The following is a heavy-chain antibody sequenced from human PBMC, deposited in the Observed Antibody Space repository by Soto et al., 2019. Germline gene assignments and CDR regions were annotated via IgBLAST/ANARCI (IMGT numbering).Heavy chain of an antibody. CDR3: AGGRHYDILTGYSDFDY. J-gene: IGHJ4*02. CDR1: GYTFTSYD. D-gene: IGHD3-9*01. Sequence: QVQLVQSGAEVKKPGASVKVSCKASGYTFTSYDINWVRQATGQGLEWMGWMNPNSGNTGYAQKFQGRVTMTRNTSISTAYMELSSLGSEDTAVYYCAGGRHYDILTGYSDFDYWGQGTLVTVSS. V-gene: IGHV1-8*01. CDR2: MNPNSGNT.